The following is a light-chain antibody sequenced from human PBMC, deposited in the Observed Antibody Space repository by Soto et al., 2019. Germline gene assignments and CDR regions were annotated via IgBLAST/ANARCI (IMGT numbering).Light chain of an antibody. CDR1: SSNIGNNY. V-gene: IGLV1-44*01. Sequence: QAVVTQPPSASGTPGQRVTISCSGSSSNIGNNYVYWYQHLPGTAPKLLIYSSDQRPSGVPDRFSGSKSGTSASLAISGLQSEDEGDYYCATWDDGLNGWVFGGGTKLTVL. CDR2: SSD. CDR3: ATWDDGLNGWV. J-gene: IGLJ3*02.